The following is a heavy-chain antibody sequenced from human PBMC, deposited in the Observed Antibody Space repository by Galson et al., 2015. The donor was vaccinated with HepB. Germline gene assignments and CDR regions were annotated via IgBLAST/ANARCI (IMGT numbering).Heavy chain of an antibody. Sequence: SLRLSCAASGFTFDDYAMHWVRQAPGKGLEWVSGISWNSGSIGYADSVKGRFTISRDNAKNSLYLQMNSLRAEDTALYYCAPELPRGSWGQGTLVTVSS. J-gene: IGHJ4*02. CDR3: APELPRGS. D-gene: IGHD1-26*01. CDR1: GFTFDDYA. CDR2: ISWNSGSI. V-gene: IGHV3-9*01.